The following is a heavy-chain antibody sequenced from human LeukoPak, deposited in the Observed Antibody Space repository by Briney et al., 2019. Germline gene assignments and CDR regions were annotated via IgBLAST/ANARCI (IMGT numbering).Heavy chain of an antibody. D-gene: IGHD1-26*01. V-gene: IGHV3-23*01. J-gene: IGHJ4*02. CDR2: FSGSGGST. CDR3: AKTGSSRFDY. CDR1: GFTFRSIE. Sequence: GGSLRLSCAASGFTFRSIEMHWVRQAPGKGLEWVSAFSGSGGSTYYADSVKGRFTISRDNSKNTLYLQMNSLRAEDTAVYYCAKTGSSRFDYWGQGTLVTVSS.